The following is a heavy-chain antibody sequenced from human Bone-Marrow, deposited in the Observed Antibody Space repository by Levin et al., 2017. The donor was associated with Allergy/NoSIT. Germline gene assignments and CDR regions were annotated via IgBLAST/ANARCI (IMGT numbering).Heavy chain of an antibody. Sequence: SGPTLVKPTQTLTLTCTFSGFSLSTSGVGVGWIRQPPGKALEWLALIYWDDDKRYSPSLKSRLTITKDTSKNQVVLTMTNMDPVDTATYYCAHTVPPPDNEIMITFGNAFDIWGQGTMVTVSS. CDR1: GFSLSTSGVG. CDR2: IYWDDDK. J-gene: IGHJ3*02. CDR3: AHTVPPPDNEIMITFGNAFDI. D-gene: IGHD3-16*01. V-gene: IGHV2-5*02.